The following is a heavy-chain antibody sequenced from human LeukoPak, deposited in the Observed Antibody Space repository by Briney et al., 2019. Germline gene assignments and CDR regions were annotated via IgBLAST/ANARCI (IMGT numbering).Heavy chain of an antibody. CDR3: ARDRSDSSGYYYYYYMDV. Sequence: GGSLRLSCAASGFTFSSYSMNWVRQAPGKGLEWVSSISSSSSYIYYADSVKGRFTISRDNAKNSLYLQMNSLRAEDTAVYYCARDRSDSSGYYYYYYMDVWGKGTTVTVSS. D-gene: IGHD3-22*01. J-gene: IGHJ6*03. CDR2: ISSSSSYI. CDR1: GFTFSSYS. V-gene: IGHV3-21*01.